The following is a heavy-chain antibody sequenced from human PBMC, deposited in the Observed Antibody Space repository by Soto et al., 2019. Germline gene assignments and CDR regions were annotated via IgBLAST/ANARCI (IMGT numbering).Heavy chain of an antibody. D-gene: IGHD2-2*01. J-gene: IGHJ6*02. CDR3: ARSQGSSTSLEIYYYYYYGMDV. CDR2: IIPISGIA. V-gene: IGHV1-69*01. CDR1: GGTFSNYA. Sequence: QVQLVQSGAEVKKPGSSVKVSCKASGGTFSNYAISWVRQAPGQGLEWMGGIIPISGIANYAQKFQGRVTITAGESTSTAYMELSSLRSEDTAVYYCARSQGSSTSLEIYYYYYYGMDVWGQGTTVTVSS.